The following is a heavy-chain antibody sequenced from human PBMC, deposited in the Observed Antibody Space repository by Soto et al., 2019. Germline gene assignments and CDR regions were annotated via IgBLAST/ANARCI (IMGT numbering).Heavy chain of an antibody. V-gene: IGHV3-15*04. CDR2: IESRADGGTT. D-gene: IGHD1-1*01. J-gene: IGHJ6*02. CDR1: GFTFSNAW. CDR3: TTDRTTGAPYYSYGVDV. Sequence: EVQLVESGGGLVKPGGSLRLSCAASGFTFSNAWMNWVRQTPGKGLEWVGRIESRADGGTTVYAAPVQGRFAISRDDSKNTLYLQMNSLKTEDTAVYYCTTDRTTGAPYYSYGVDVWGQGTTVTVSS.